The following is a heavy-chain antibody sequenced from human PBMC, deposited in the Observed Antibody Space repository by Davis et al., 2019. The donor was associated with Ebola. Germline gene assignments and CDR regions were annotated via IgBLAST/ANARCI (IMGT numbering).Heavy chain of an antibody. V-gene: IGHV3-7*01. J-gene: IGHJ2*01. CDR3: ARDSSSGWPHWYFDL. D-gene: IGHD6-19*01. CDR1: GFPFNTYW. Sequence: GESLKISCAASGFPFNTYWMSWVRQAPGKGLEWVANIKQDGSEKYYVDSVKGRFTISRDNAKNSLYLQMNSLRAEDTAVYYCARDSSSGWPHWYFDLWGRGTLVTVSS. CDR2: IKQDGSEK.